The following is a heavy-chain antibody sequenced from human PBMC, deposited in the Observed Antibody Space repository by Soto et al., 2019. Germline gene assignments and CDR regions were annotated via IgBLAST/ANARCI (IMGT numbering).Heavy chain of an antibody. V-gene: IGHV4-39*01. CDR2: IYYSGST. CDR3: ARHATVFDY. J-gene: IGHJ4*02. D-gene: IGHD4-17*01. CDR1: GGSISSSSYY. Sequence: SETLSLTCTVSGGSISSSSYYWGWIRQPPGKGLEWIGSIYYSGSTYYNPSLKSRVTISVDTSKNQFSLKLSSVTAADTAVYYCARHATVFDYWGQGTLVTVSS.